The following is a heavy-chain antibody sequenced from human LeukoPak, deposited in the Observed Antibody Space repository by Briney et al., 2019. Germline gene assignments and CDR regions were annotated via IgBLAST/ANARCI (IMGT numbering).Heavy chain of an antibody. D-gene: IGHD3-3*01. CDR3: ARRRFLEWYHRY. V-gene: IGHV4-34*01. J-gene: IGHJ4*02. CDR2: INHSGST. CDR1: GGSFRGYY. Sequence: SETLSLTCAVYGGSFRGYYWSWIRQPPGKGLEWIGEINHSGSTNYNPSLKSRVTISVDTSKNQFSLKPSSVTAADTAVYYCARRRFLEWYHRYWGQGTLVTVSS.